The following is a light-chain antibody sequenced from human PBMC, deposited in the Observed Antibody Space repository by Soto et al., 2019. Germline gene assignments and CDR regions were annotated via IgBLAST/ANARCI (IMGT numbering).Light chain of an antibody. V-gene: IGLV1-40*01. CDR3: QSYDSSLSAHYV. CDR1: SSNIGATYV. Sequence: QSVLTQPPSVSGAPGQRVTISCTGSSSNIGATYVLRWYQQLPGTAPKLLIYGNSNRPSGVPDLFSGSKSGTSASLAITGLQADDEADYYCQSYDSSLSAHYVFGTGTKVTVL. J-gene: IGLJ1*01. CDR2: GNS.